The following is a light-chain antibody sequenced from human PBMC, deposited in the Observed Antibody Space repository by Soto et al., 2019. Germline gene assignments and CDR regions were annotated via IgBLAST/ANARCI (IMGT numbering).Light chain of an antibody. CDR1: QSIGDN. CDR3: QQSFYTPPT. J-gene: IGKJ4*01. Sequence: DIQMTQSPSSLSASVGDRVTITCRASQSIGDNLNWYQLKPGTAPNLLIYAASNLQSGVPSRFSGSGSGTDFTLTISNLQPEDFVSYFCQQSFYTPPTFGGGTKVEIQ. CDR2: AAS. V-gene: IGKV1-39*01.